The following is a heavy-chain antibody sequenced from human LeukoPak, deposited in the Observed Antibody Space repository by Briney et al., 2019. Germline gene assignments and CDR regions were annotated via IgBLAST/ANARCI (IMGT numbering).Heavy chain of an antibody. CDR3: ARDSGAFDI. V-gene: IGHV3-9*01. Sequence: PGGSLRLSCAASGFTFDDYAMHWVRQAPGKGLEWVSGISWNSGSIGYADSVKGRFTISRDNAKNSLYLQMNSLRAEDTAVYYCARDSGAFDIWGQGTMVTVSS. CDR2: ISWNSGSI. J-gene: IGHJ3*02. CDR1: GFTFDDYA.